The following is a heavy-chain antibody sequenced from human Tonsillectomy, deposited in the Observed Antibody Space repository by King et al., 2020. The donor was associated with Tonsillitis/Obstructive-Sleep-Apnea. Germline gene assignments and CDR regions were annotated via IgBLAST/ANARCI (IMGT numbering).Heavy chain of an antibody. CDR2: LTGDGGSS. D-gene: IGHD2-21*01. Sequence: VQLVESGGGVVRPGGSLRLSCATSVFTFVDYAMSWVRQAPGKGLEWVSGLTGDGGSSVYADPVKGRFTISRDNAKNSLYLQMNSLRAEDTALYYCARYGLRGFYYFDYWGQGTLVTVSS. CDR3: ARYGLRGFYYFDY. CDR1: VFTFVDYA. J-gene: IGHJ4*02. V-gene: IGHV3-20*04.